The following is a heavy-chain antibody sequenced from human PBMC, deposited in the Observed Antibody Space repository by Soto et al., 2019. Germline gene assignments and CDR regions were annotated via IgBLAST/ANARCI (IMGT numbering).Heavy chain of an antibody. CDR2: ISYDGSNK. V-gene: IGHV3-30*18. CDR3: AKDGVPQLWLRTGYYYYYYGMDV. Sequence: QVQLVESGGGVVQPGRSLRLSCAASGFTFISYGMHWFRQAPGKGLEWVAVISYDGSNKYYADSVKGRFTISRDNSKNTRYLQMNSLRAEDTAVYYCAKDGVPQLWLRTGYYYYYYGMDVWGQGTTVTVSS. D-gene: IGHD5-18*01. J-gene: IGHJ6*02. CDR1: GFTFISYG.